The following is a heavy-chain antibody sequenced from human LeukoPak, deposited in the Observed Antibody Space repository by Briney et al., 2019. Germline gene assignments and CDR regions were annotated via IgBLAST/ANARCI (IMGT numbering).Heavy chain of an antibody. CDR2: IYYSGST. J-gene: IGHJ3*02. CDR3: ARVLTIRRSGFDI. D-gene: IGHD3-3*01. CDR1: DYSISSGYY. Sequence: PSETLSLTCTVSDYSISSGYYWSWIRQPPGKGLEWIGYIYYSGSTNYNPSLKSRVTISVDTSKNQFSLKLSSVTAADTAVYYCARVLTIRRSGFDIWGQGTMVTVSS. V-gene: IGHV4-38-2*02.